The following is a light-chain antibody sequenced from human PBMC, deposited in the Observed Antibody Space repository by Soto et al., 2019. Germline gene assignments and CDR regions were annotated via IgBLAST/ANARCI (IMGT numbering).Light chain of an antibody. Sequence: VLTQSPATLSLSPGERATLSCRASRGVSANYLAWYQQKPGQAPTLLIYGASIRAAGIPDRFSGSGSGTDFTLTIRRLEPEDFAVYYCQQYGSSPRTFGQGTKVDIK. J-gene: IGKJ1*01. CDR1: RGVSANY. V-gene: IGKV3-20*01. CDR2: GAS. CDR3: QQYGSSPRT.